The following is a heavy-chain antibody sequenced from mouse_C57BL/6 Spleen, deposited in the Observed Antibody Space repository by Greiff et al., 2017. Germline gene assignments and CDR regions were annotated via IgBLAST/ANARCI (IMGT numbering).Heavy chain of an antibody. CDR1: GYTFTSYW. V-gene: IGHV1-69*01. D-gene: IGHD1-1*01. CDR2: IDPSDSYT. Sequence: QVQLKQPGAELVMPGASVKLSCKASGYTFTSYWMHWVKQRPGQGLEWIGEIDPSDSYTNYNQKFKGKSTLTVDKSSSTAYMQLSSLTSEDSAVYYCARSSYYGSSYGDAMDYWGQGTSVTVSS. J-gene: IGHJ4*01. CDR3: ARSSYYGSSYGDAMDY.